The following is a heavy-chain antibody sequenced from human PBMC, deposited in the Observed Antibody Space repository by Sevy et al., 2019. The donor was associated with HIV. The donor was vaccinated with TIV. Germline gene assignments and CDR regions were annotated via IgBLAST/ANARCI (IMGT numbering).Heavy chain of an antibody. Sequence: SEILSLTCTVSGGSISSYYWSWIRQPPGKGLEWIGYIYYSGSTNYNPSLKSRVTISVDTSKNQFSLKLSSVTAADTAVYYCARLVGARGGGYYFDYWGQGTLVTVSS. CDR1: GGSISSYY. CDR2: IYYSGST. J-gene: IGHJ4*02. CDR3: ARLVGARGGGYYFDY. D-gene: IGHD3-10*01. V-gene: IGHV4-59*13.